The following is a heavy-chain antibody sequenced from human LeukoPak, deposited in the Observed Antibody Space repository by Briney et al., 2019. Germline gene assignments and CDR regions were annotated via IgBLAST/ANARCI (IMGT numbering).Heavy chain of an antibody. CDR2: ISWNSGSI. Sequence: GGSLRLSCAASGFTFDDYAMHWVRQPPGKGLEWVSGISWNSGSIGYADSVKGRFTISRDNAKNSLYLQMNSLRAEDTALYYCAKDITRYSSSFDYWGQGTLVTVSS. V-gene: IGHV3-9*01. CDR1: GFTFDDYA. J-gene: IGHJ4*02. CDR3: AKDITRYSSSFDY. D-gene: IGHD5-18*01.